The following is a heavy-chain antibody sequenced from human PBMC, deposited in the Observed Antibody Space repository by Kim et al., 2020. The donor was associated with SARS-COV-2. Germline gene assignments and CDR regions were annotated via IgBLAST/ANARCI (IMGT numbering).Heavy chain of an antibody. V-gene: IGHV4-31*03. D-gene: IGHD3-22*01. Sequence: SETLSLTCTVSGGSISSGGYYWSWIRQHPGKGLEWIGYIYYSGSTYYNPSLKSRVTISVDTSKNQFSLKLSSVTAADTAVYYCARGRDDSLNAFDIWGQGTMVTVSS. CDR2: IYYSGST. CDR3: ARGRDDSLNAFDI. J-gene: IGHJ3*02. CDR1: GGSISSGGYY.